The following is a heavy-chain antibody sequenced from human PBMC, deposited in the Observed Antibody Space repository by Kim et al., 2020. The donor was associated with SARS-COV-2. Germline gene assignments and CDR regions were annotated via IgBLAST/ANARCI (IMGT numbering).Heavy chain of an antibody. CDR3: ARDTLGYCSGGSCWTIDY. J-gene: IGHJ4*02. CDR1: GGSISSGGYY. D-gene: IGHD2-15*01. V-gene: IGHV4-31*03. CDR2: IYYSGST. Sequence: SETLSLTCTVSGGSISSGGYYWSWIRQHPGKGLEWIGYIYYSGSTYYNPSLKSRVTISVDTSKNQFSLKLSSVTAADTAVYYCARDTLGYCSGGSCWTIDYWGQGTLVTVSS.